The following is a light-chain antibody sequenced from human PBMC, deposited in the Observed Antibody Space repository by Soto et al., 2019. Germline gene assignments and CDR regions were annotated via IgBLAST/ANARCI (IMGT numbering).Light chain of an antibody. CDR3: HQRQSWPRK. CDR1: QYVGSR. V-gene: IGKV3-11*01. Sequence: EIVLTQSPATLSSSPGETATLSCRASQYVGSRLAWYQHKPGQAPRLLIYYLSKSATGIPARFSGIGSGTDFTLTISSLAHDDFAIYYCHQRQSWPRKFGQGNKVEIK. J-gene: IGKJ1*01. CDR2: YLS.